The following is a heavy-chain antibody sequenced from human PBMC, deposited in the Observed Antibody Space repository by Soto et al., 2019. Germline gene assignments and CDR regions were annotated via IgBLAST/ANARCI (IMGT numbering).Heavy chain of an antibody. J-gene: IGHJ3*02. CDR3: AKDPGSSGWYSGAFDI. CDR2: ISGSGGST. CDR1: GFTFSSYA. Sequence: VQLLESGGGLVQPGGSLRLSCAASGFTFSSYAMSWVRQAPGKGLEWVSAISGSGGSTYYADSVKGRFTISRDNSKNTLYLQMNSLRAEDTAVYYCAKDPGSSGWYSGAFDIWGQGTMVTVSS. V-gene: IGHV3-23*01. D-gene: IGHD6-19*01.